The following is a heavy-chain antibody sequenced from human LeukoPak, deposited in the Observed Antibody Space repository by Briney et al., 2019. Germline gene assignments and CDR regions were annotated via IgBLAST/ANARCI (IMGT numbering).Heavy chain of an antibody. Sequence: GGSLRLSCAASGFIFSNYAIHWVRQAPGKGLEWVAAVSYDGNLQHYADAVKGRFTISRDNSKNTLYLQMNSLRAEDTAVYYCARVPLLRYHNNWFDPWGQGTLVTVSS. CDR2: VSYDGNLQ. V-gene: IGHV3-30*03. J-gene: IGHJ5*02. D-gene: IGHD3-9*01. CDR1: GFIFSNYA. CDR3: ARVPLLRYHNNWFDP.